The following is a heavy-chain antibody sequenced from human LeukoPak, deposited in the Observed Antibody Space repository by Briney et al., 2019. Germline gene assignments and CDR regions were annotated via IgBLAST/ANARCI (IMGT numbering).Heavy chain of an antibody. V-gene: IGHV3-74*01. CDR1: GFTFSSFW. CDR2: ITSDGRGT. CDR3: ARDIDY. Sequence: PGGSLRLPCSTSGFTFSSFWMNLVRQAPGKGLVWVSRITSDGRGTTYADSVKGRFTISRDNAKNTLYLQMNSLRAEDTAVYYCARDIDYWGQGTLVTVSS. J-gene: IGHJ4*02.